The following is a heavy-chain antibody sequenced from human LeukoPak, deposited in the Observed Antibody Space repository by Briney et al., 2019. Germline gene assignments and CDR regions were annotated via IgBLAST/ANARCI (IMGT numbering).Heavy chain of an antibody. Sequence: SETLSLTCTVSGGSISSSSYFRGWLRQPPGKGLEWVGSVYYSGRVYYNQSLKSRLAISVDSSKNQFALKLSSVTAADTAVYFCARGLSEDERVLDSYFDLWGQGTLVTVSS. J-gene: IGHJ4*02. D-gene: IGHD2-15*01. CDR3: ARGLSEDERVLDSYFDL. CDR1: GGSISSSSYF. V-gene: IGHV4-39*06. CDR2: VYYSGRV.